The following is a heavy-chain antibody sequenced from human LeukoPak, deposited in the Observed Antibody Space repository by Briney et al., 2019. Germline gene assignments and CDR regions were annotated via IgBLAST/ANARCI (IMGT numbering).Heavy chain of an antibody. CDR3: AKDYGDYAYYFHY. J-gene: IGHJ4*02. CDR2: ISGSGYST. CDR1: GFTFSNYA. V-gene: IGHV3-23*01. Sequence: PGGSLRLSCAASGFTFSNYAMNWVRQAPGKGLEWVSVISGSGYSTYYADSVKGRFTISRDNPKNTLYLQTNSLRAEDTAVYYCAKDYGDYAYYFHYWGQGTLVTVSS. D-gene: IGHD4-17*01.